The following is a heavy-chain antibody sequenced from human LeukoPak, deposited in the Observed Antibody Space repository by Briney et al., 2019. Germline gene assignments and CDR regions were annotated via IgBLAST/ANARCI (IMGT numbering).Heavy chain of an antibody. V-gene: IGHV3-33*08. J-gene: IGHJ4*02. CDR1: GFTFSSYG. Sequence: GGSLRLSCAASGFTFSSYGMHWVRQAPGEGLEWVAFIRYDGSDKFYADSVKGRFTISRDNSKNTLFLQMNSLRAEDTAVYYCARRAGAYSHPYDYWGQGTLVTVSS. CDR2: IRYDGSDK. D-gene: IGHD4/OR15-4a*01. CDR3: ARRAGAYSHPYDY.